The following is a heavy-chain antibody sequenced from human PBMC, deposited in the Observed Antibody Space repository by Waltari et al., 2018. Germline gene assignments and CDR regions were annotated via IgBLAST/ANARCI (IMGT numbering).Heavy chain of an antibody. CDR2: ISGSGGST. CDR1: GFTFSSYA. CDR3: AKNAMITFGGVIVTAWFDY. Sequence: EVQLLESGGGLVQPGGSLRLSCAASGFTFSSYAMSWVRQAPGKGLEWVSAISGSGGSTYYADSVKGRFTISRDNSKNTLYLQMNSLRAEDTAVYYCAKNAMITFGGVIVTAWFDYWGQGTLVTVSS. D-gene: IGHD3-16*02. J-gene: IGHJ4*02. V-gene: IGHV3-23*01.